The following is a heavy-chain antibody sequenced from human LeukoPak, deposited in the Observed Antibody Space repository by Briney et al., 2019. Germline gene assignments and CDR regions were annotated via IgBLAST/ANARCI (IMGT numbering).Heavy chain of an antibody. V-gene: IGHV3-7*02. D-gene: IGHD6-13*01. CDR3: ARVSTAVSLAIDY. J-gene: IGHJ4*02. Sequence: GGSLRLSCVVSGFTFSSNWMSWVRQAPGKGLEWVGNIKEDGSVKYYVDSVKGRFTISRDNAKNSLYLQMNSLRAEDTAVYYCARVSTAVSLAIDYWGQGTLVTVST. CDR1: GFTFSSNW. CDR2: IKEDGSVK.